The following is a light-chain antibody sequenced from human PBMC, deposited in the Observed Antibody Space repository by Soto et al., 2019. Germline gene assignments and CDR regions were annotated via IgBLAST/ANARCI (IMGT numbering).Light chain of an antibody. J-gene: IGKJ4*01. CDR1: QHISNW. Sequence: DIQLTQSPSTLSASIGDRVTITCRASQHISNWLAWYQQTLGKAPKLLIHEASTLESGVPSRFSGSGSGTVFTLTISSLQPGDFATYYCQQYDTYPLTFGGGTNVEIK. CDR2: EAS. V-gene: IGKV1-5*03. CDR3: QQYDTYPLT.